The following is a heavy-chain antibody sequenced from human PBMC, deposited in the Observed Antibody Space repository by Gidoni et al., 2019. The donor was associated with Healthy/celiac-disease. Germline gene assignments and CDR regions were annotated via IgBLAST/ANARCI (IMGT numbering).Heavy chain of an antibody. V-gene: IGHV4-34*01. Sequence: QVQLQQWGAGLLKPSETLSLTCAVYGGSFRGYYWSWIRQPPGKGLEWIGEINHSGSTNYNPSLKSRVTISVDTSKNQFSLKLSSVTAADTAVYYCARGWGYDYVWGSYRPYYFDYWGQGTLVTVSS. D-gene: IGHD3-16*02. CDR1: GGSFRGYY. CDR2: INHSGST. CDR3: ARGWGYDYVWGSYRPYYFDY. J-gene: IGHJ4*02.